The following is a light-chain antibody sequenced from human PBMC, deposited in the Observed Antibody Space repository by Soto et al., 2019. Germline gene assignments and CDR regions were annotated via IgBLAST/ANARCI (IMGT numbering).Light chain of an antibody. V-gene: IGKV3-20*01. CDR1: QSVSSSY. CDR3: QQYGSSAWT. Sequence: EIVLTQSPGTLSLSPGERATLSCRASQSVSSSYLAWYQQKPGQAPRRLIYGASSRATGIPDRFSGSGSGTDFTLTISRLEPEDFAVYYCQQYGSSAWTFGQGTKLEIK. CDR2: GAS. J-gene: IGKJ1*01.